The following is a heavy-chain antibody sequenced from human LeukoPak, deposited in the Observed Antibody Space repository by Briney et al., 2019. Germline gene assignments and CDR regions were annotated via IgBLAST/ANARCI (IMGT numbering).Heavy chain of an antibody. J-gene: IGHJ4*02. V-gene: IGHV1-46*01. CDR1: GYTFTSYY. CDR3: ARVSGRDYDYGDCLDY. Sequence: ASVKVSCKASGYTFTSYYMHWVRQAPGQGLEWMGIINPSGGSTSYAQKFQGRVTMTRDTSISTAYMELSRLRSDDTAVYYCARVSGRDYDYGDCLDYWGQGTLVTVSS. CDR2: INPSGGST. D-gene: IGHD4-17*01.